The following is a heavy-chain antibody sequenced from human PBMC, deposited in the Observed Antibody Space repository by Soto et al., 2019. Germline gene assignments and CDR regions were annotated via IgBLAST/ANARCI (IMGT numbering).Heavy chain of an antibody. CDR3: ARVRDYSGYDY. CDR1: GGTFSSYT. V-gene: IGHV1-69*02. CDR2: IIPILGIA. Sequence: SVKVSCKASGGTFSSYTISWVRQAPGQGLEWMGRIIPILGIANYAQKFQGRVTITSDKSTSTAYMELSSLRSEDTAVYYCARVRDYSGYDYWGQGTLVTVSS. D-gene: IGHD5-12*01. J-gene: IGHJ4*02.